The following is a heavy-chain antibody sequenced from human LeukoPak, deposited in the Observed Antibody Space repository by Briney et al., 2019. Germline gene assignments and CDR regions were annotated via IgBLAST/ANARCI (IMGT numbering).Heavy chain of an antibody. CDR2: IYYSGST. D-gene: IGHD6-19*01. V-gene: IGHV4-59*12. J-gene: IGHJ4*02. Sequence: SETLSLTCTVSGGSISSYYWSWIRQPPGKGLEWIGYIYYSGSTTYNPSLKSRATMSVDTSKNQFSLRLTFVTTADTAVYYCARRSFGVAVADDYWGQGTLVTVSS. CDR3: ARRSFGVAVADDY. CDR1: GGSISSYY.